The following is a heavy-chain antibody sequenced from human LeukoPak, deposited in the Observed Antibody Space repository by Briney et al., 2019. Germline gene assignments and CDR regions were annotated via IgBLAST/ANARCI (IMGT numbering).Heavy chain of an antibody. CDR2: IYYSGST. D-gene: IGHD3-3*01. Sequence: PSETLSLTCTVSGGSISSYYWSWIRQPPGKGLEWIGYIYYSGSTYYNPSLKSRVTISVDTSKDQFSLKLSSVTAADTAVYYCARVSGYYRLFDYWGQGTLVTVSS. J-gene: IGHJ4*02. CDR3: ARVSGYYRLFDY. V-gene: IGHV4-59*12. CDR1: GGSISSYY.